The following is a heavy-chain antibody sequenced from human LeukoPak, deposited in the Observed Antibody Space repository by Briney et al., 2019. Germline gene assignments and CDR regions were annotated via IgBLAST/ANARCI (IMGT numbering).Heavy chain of an antibody. Sequence: QSGGSLRLSCAASGFTFSRYWMHWVRQAPGKGLVWVSCIKSDGSSTSIADSAKGRFTISRDNAKNSLYLQMNSLRAEDTALYYCALGEAAAGSSIDYWGQGTLVTVSS. CDR2: IKSDGSST. D-gene: IGHD6-13*01. CDR3: ALGEAAAGSSIDY. J-gene: IGHJ4*02. CDR1: GFTFSRYW. V-gene: IGHV3-74*01.